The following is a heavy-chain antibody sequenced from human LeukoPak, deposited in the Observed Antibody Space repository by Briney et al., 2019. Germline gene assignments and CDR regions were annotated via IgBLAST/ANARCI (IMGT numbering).Heavy chain of an antibody. CDR3: ARDYTGYNRFDP. J-gene: IGHJ5*02. CDR1: GDSISGNY. V-gene: IGHV4-4*07. CDR2: IHSSGTT. D-gene: IGHD2-2*03. Sequence: PSETLSLTCTVSGDSISGNYWNWIRQPAGKGLEWIGRIHSSGTTNYNPSLKSRITMSIEKSQNQFSLKRSSVTAADTAVYYCARDYTGYNRFDPWGQGNLVTVSS.